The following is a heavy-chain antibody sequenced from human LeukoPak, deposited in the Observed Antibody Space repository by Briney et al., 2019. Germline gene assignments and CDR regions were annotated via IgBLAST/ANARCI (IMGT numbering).Heavy chain of an antibody. CDR2: IIPILGIA. CDR1: GGTFSSYA. Sequence: ASVKVSCKASGGTFSSYAISWVRQAPGQGLEWMGRIIPILGIANYAQKFQGRVTLTADKSTSTAYMELSSLRSEDTAVYYCARGYCSGGSCYSIDYWGQGTLVTVSS. CDR3: ARGYCSGGSCYSIDY. J-gene: IGHJ4*02. D-gene: IGHD2-15*01. V-gene: IGHV1-69*04.